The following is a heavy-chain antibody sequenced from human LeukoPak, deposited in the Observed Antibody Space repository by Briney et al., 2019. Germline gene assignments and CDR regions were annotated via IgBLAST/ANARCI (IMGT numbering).Heavy chain of an antibody. J-gene: IGHJ4*02. Sequence: ASVNVSCKASGGTFSSYAISWVRQAPGQGLEWMGWISAYNGNTNYAQKLQGRVTMTTDTSTSTAYMELRSLRSDDTAVYYCARDTHTVTTEFDYWGQGTLVTVSS. V-gene: IGHV1-18*01. CDR3: ARDTHTVTTEFDY. CDR2: ISAYNGNT. CDR1: GGTFSSYA. D-gene: IGHD4-11*01.